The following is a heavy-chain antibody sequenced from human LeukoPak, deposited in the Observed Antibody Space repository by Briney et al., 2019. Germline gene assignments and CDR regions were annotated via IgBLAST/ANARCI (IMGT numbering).Heavy chain of an antibody. D-gene: IGHD6-6*01. Sequence: SVKVSCKASGGTFSSYAISWVRQAPGQGLEWMGGIIPIFGTANYAQKFQGRVTITTDESTSTAYMELSSLISDDTAVYYCARTSSGEYSSSSSDYWGQGTLVTVSS. CDR1: GGTFSSYA. CDR2: IIPIFGTA. CDR3: ARTSSGEYSSSSSDY. V-gene: IGHV1-69*05. J-gene: IGHJ4*02.